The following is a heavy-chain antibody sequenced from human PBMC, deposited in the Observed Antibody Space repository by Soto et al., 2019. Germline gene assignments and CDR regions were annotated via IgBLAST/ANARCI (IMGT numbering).Heavy chain of an antibody. CDR2: ISSSSSTI. J-gene: IGHJ6*03. CDR1: GFTFSSYS. CDR3: ARDRLSNYYMDV. Sequence: PGGSLRLSCAASGFTFSSYSMNWVRQAPGKGLEWVSYISSSSSTIYYADSVKGRFTISRDNAKNSLYLQMNSLRAEDTAVYYCARDRLSNYYMDVWGKGTTVTVSS. V-gene: IGHV3-48*01.